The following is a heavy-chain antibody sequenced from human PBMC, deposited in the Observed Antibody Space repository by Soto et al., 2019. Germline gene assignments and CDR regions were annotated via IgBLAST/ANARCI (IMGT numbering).Heavy chain of an antibody. V-gene: IGHV3-15*01. Sequence: GGSLRLSCAASGFTVSNAWMSWVRQAPGKGLEWVGRIKSKTDGGTTDYAAPVKGRFTISRDDSKNTLYLQMNSLKTEDTAVYYCTTRAGTGITYYYYGMDVWGQGTTVTV. CDR3: TTRAGTGITYYYYGMDV. D-gene: IGHD1-7*01. J-gene: IGHJ6*02. CDR2: IKSKTDGGTT. CDR1: GFTVSNAW.